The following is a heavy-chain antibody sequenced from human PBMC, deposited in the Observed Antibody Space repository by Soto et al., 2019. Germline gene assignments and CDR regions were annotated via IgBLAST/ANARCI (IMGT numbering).Heavy chain of an antibody. V-gene: IGHV5-10-1*01. D-gene: IGHD2-2*01. CDR2: IVFIVFYT. J-gene: IGHJ6*02. Sequence: PGESLKISCKGSGYSFTSYWISWVRQMPGKGMEWMGRIVFIVFYTNYSPSFQGHVTISADKSISTAYLQWISLKASDTAMYYFASIPRGYCSSTSCRELGNYYGMDVWGQGTTVTVSS. CDR3: ASIPRGYCSSTSCRELGNYYGMDV. CDR1: GYSFTSYW.